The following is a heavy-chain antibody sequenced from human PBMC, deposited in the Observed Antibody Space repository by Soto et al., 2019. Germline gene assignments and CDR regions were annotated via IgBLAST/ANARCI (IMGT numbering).Heavy chain of an antibody. Sequence: LSLTCSVSGGTINSGDYFWSWIRQPPGKGLEWIGSIFYTGSTYYSPSLKSRASMSMDTSKNLFSLRLTSLTAADTAVYYCASRDPGTSVDYWGQGTLVTVSS. CDR3: ASRDPGTSVDY. J-gene: IGHJ4*02. V-gene: IGHV4-30-4*01. CDR2: IFYTGST. CDR1: GGTINSGDYF. D-gene: IGHD1-7*01.